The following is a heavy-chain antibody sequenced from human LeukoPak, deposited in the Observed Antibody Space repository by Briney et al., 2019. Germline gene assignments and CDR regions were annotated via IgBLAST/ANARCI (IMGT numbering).Heavy chain of an antibody. J-gene: IGHJ6*02. Sequence: PSETLSLTCTVSGVSISSSSYYWGWLRQPPGKGLEWIVSIYYSGSTYYNPALKSRVTISVDTSKNQFSLKLSSVTAADTAVYYCASLTVTMSGSYYYYYGMDVWGQGTTVTVSS. CDR1: GVSISSSSYY. D-gene: IGHD4-17*01. V-gene: IGHV4-39*01. CDR3: ASLTVTMSGSYYYYYGMDV. CDR2: IYYSGST.